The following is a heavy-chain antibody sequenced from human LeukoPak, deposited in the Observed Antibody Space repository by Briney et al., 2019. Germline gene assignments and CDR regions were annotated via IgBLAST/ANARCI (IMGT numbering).Heavy chain of an antibody. Sequence: GASVKVSCKASGGTFSSYAISWVRQGPGPGLEWMGGIIPIFGTANYAQKFQGRGTTTADKSTSTAYMELSSLRSEDTAVYYCARGYRGLHIVVVTATDDAFDIWGQGTMVTVSS. CDR3: ARGYRGLHIVVVTATDDAFDI. D-gene: IGHD2-21*02. CDR1: GGTFSSYA. CDR2: IIPIFGTA. J-gene: IGHJ3*02. V-gene: IGHV1-69*06.